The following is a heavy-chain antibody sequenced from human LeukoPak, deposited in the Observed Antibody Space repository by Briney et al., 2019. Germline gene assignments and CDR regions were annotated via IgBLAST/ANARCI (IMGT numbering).Heavy chain of an antibody. V-gene: IGHV3-30*02. Sequence: PGGSLRLSCAASGFTFSSYGMHWVRQAPGKGLEWVAFIRYDGSNKYYADSVKGRFTISRDNSKNTLYLQMNSLRAEDTAVYYCAKERRGITMIVVVITRGARAFDIWGQGTMVTVSS. CDR1: GFTFSSYG. D-gene: IGHD3-22*01. J-gene: IGHJ3*02. CDR2: IRYDGSNK. CDR3: AKERRGITMIVVVITRGARAFDI.